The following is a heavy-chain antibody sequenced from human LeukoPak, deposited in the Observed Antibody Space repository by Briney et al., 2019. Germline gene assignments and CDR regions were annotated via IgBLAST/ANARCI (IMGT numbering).Heavy chain of an antibody. Sequence: GGSLRLSCAASGFTFSSYAMSWVRQAPGNGLEWVSAISGSGGSTYYADSVKGRFTISRDNSKNTLYLQMNSLRAEDTAVYYCAKYCSSTSCYLRSWGQGTLVTVSS. D-gene: IGHD2-2*01. J-gene: IGHJ4*02. CDR3: AKYCSSTSCYLRS. CDR2: ISGSGGST. V-gene: IGHV3-23*01. CDR1: GFTFSSYA.